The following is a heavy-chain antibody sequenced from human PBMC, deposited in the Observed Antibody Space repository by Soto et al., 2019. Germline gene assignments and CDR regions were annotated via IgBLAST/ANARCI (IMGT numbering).Heavy chain of an antibody. CDR1: GFTFSSYA. J-gene: IGHJ6*02. CDR3: AKVIRADSASSNFYYYSGLDV. CDR2: ISNTGINK. Sequence: QVQLVESGGGVVQPGRSLRLSCAASGFTFSSYAMHWVRQAPGKGLEWVAVISNTGINKYYADSVKGRFTISRDNSRDTLFLQMNSLRGEDTAIYYCAKVIRADSASSNFYYYSGLDVWGQGTTVTVSS. V-gene: IGHV3-30*04. D-gene: IGHD6-6*01.